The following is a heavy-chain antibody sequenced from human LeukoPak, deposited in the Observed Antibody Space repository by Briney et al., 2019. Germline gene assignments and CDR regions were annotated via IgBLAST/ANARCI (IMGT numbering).Heavy chain of an antibody. D-gene: IGHD1-26*01. CDR3: AREGAPGYDP. CDR2: IHHSGRS. J-gene: IGHJ5*02. CDR1: ADSLSSGGHY. V-gene: IGHV4-31*03. Sequence: SQTLSLTCTVSADSLSSGGHYWAWLRQFPGKGLESIGFIHHSGRSRHNPSLKDRVAISVDTSRKQFALKLSSVTAADTAVYYCAREGAPGYDPWGQGTLVTVSS.